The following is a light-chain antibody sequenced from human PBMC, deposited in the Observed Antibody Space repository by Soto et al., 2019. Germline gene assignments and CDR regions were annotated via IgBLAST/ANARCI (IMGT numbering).Light chain of an antibody. J-gene: IGLJ2*01. CDR1: SSNVGGYNY. V-gene: IGLV2-14*03. CDR3: CSYTSISTVV. CDR2: NVS. Sequence: QSALTQPASVSGSPGQSITISCTGTSSNVGGYNYVSWYQQHPGKTPKLMIYNVSNRPSGVSKRFSGSKSGNTASLTISGVQAEDEADYYCCSYTSISTVVFGGGTKLTVL.